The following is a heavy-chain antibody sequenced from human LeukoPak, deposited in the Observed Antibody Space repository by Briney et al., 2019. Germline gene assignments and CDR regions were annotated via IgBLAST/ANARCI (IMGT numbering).Heavy chain of an antibody. J-gene: IGHJ6*02. CDR3: AREYSSSSNYYYYYGMDV. Sequence: ASVKVSCKASGYTFTSYDINWVRQATGQGLEWMGWMNPNSGNTGYAQKFQGRVTMTRNTSISTAYMELSSLRSEGTAVYYCAREYSSSSNYYYYYGMDVWGQGTTVTVSS. CDR2: MNPNSGNT. CDR1: GYTFTSYD. V-gene: IGHV1-8*01. D-gene: IGHD6-6*01.